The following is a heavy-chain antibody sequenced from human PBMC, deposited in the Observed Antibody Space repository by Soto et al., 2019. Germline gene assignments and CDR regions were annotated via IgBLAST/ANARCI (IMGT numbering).Heavy chain of an antibody. V-gene: IGHV3-33*01. Sequence: QVQLVESGGGVVQPGRSLRLSCAASGFTFSSYGMHWVRQAPGKGLEWVAVIWYDGSNKYYADSVKGRFTISRDNSKNTLYLQMNSLRAEDTAVYYCARDLVGATSYYYYGMDVWGQGTTVTVSS. J-gene: IGHJ6*02. CDR2: IWYDGSNK. CDR1: GFTFSSYG. D-gene: IGHD1-26*01. CDR3: ARDLVGATSYYYYGMDV.